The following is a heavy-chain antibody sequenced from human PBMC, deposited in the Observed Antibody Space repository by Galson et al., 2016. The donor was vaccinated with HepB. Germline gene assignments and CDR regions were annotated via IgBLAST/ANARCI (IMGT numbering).Heavy chain of an antibody. V-gene: IGHV3-49*03. CDR2: IRSKPYGGTT. CDR3: SRGHYFYYGMDV. J-gene: IGHJ6*02. Sequence: SLRLSCAGSGFTFGDYAMGWFRQAAGKGLEWVGFIRSKPYGGTTEYAASVKGRFTNSRDDSKSIAHLQMNSLKTEDTAIYYCSRGHYFYYGMDVWGQGTTVTVSS. CDR1: GFTFGDYA.